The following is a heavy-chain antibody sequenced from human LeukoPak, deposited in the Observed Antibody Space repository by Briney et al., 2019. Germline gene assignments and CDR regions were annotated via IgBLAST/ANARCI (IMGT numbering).Heavy chain of an antibody. D-gene: IGHD4-23*01. J-gene: IGHJ6*02. V-gene: IGHV3-30-3*01. Sequence: GGSLGLSCAASGFTFSSYAMHWVRQAPGKGLEWVAVISYDGSNKYYADSVKGRFTISRDNSKNTLYLQMNSLRAEDTAVYYCARDRTVEPLLGLYYYYGMDVWGQGTTVTVSS. CDR1: GFTFSSYA. CDR2: ISYDGSNK. CDR3: ARDRTVEPLLGLYYYYGMDV.